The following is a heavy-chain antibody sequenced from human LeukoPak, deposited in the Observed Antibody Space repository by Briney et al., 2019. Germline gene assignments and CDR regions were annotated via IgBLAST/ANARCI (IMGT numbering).Heavy chain of an antibody. CDR3: ARVYSYGIYYYYMDV. CDR1: GGSISSGSYY. Sequence: SETLSLTCTVSGGSISSGSYYWSWIRQPAGKGLEWIGRIYTSGSTNYNPSLKSRVTISVDTSKNQFSLKLSSVTAADTAVYYCARVYSYGIYYYYMDVWGKGTTVTVSS. V-gene: IGHV4-61*02. J-gene: IGHJ6*03. CDR2: IYTSGST. D-gene: IGHD5-18*01.